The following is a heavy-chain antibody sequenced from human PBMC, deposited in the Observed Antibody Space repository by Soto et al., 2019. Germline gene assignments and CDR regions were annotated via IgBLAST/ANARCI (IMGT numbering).Heavy chain of an antibody. CDR1: GYTFTSYA. CDR2: MNPNSGNT. J-gene: IGHJ4*02. V-gene: IGHV1-8*02. Sequence: ASVKVSCKASGYTFTSYAMHWVRQATGQGLEWMGWMNPNSGNTGYAQKFQGRVTMTRNNSISTAYMELSSLRSEDTAVYYCARERSGTPDYWGQGTLVTVSS. CDR3: ARERSGTPDY. D-gene: IGHD6-25*01.